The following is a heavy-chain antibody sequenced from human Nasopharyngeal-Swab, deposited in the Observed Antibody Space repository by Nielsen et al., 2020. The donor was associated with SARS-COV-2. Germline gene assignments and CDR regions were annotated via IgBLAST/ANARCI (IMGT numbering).Heavy chain of an antibody. Sequence: WGRQAPGPRLEWMGWINLGNGDTRYSQNFQGRVTITRDTSATTLYMELSSLRSEDTAVYYCARGSLYSGRYYPDPWGQGTLVTVSS. D-gene: IGHD5-12*01. J-gene: IGHJ5*02. CDR2: INLGNGDT. V-gene: IGHV1-3*01. CDR3: ARGSLYSGRYYPDP.